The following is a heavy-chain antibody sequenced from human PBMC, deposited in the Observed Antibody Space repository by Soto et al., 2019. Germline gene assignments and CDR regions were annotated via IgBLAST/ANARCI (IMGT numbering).Heavy chain of an antibody. V-gene: IGHV3-74*01. Sequence: GGSLRISCTASGFNYRRFWTHCVRQVPWRWLVWVAHIKSDVSRTSYADSVKGRFTISRDNAKNSVSLQMNNLTAEDTAVYYCTREDSIIIPAVADFWGQGTLVTVSS. D-gene: IGHD6-19*01. CDR2: IKSDVSRT. CDR1: GFNYRRFW. J-gene: IGHJ4*02. CDR3: TREDSIIIPAVADF.